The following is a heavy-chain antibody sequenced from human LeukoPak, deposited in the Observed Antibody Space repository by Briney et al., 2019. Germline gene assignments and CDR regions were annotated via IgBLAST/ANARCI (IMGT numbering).Heavy chain of an antibody. D-gene: IGHD3-10*02. CDR1: GFTFSSYS. J-gene: IGHJ6*04. CDR2: IKEDGSEK. V-gene: IGHV3-7*01. Sequence: GGSLRLSCAASGFTFSSYSMSWVRQAPGKGLEWVANIKEDGSEKNYVDSVKGRFTISRDNAEKSLYLQMNSLRAEDTAVYYCAELGITMIGGVWGKGTTVTISS. CDR3: AELGITMIGGV.